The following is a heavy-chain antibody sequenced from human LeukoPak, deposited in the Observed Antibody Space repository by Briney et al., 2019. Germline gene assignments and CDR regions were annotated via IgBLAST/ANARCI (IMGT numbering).Heavy chain of an antibody. CDR2: ISNRGST. J-gene: IGHJ5*02. CDR1: GASISPYY. V-gene: IGHV4-4*08. D-gene: IGHD6-6*01. Sequence: ASETLSLTCTVSGASISPYYWSWIRQPPGKGLEWIGYISNRGSTNYNPSLKSRVTISVDTSKNQFSLRLSSVTAADTAVYYCARDRPHMGPWGQGTLVTVSS. CDR3: ARDRPHMGP.